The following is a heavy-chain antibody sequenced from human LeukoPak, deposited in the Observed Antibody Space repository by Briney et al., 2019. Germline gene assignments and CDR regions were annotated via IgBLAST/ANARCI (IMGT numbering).Heavy chain of an antibody. CDR3: ARDSSKWSFDAFDI. D-gene: IGHD2-15*01. CDR2: ISVYNGNT. V-gene: IGHV1-18*01. Sequence: ASVKVSCKASGYTFTSYGISWVRQAPGQGLEWMGWISVYNGNTNYAQKLQGRVTMTTDTSTSTAYMELRSLRSDDTAVYYCARDSSKWSFDAFDIWGQGTMVTVSS. J-gene: IGHJ3*02. CDR1: GYTFTSYG.